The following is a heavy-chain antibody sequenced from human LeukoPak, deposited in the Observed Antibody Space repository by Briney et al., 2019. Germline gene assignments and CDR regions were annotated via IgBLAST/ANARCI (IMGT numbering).Heavy chain of an antibody. D-gene: IGHD3-3*01. CDR3: AKDSWYYDFWSGVSEYYFDY. V-gene: IGHV3-21*01. Sequence: PGGSLRLSCAASGFTFSSYSMAWVRQAPGKGLEWVSSIKSSSSYIYYADSVKGRFAISRDNSKNTLHLQMNSLRAEDTAVYYCAKDSWYYDFWSGVSEYYFDYWGQGTLVTVSS. CDR2: IKSSSSYI. J-gene: IGHJ4*02. CDR1: GFTFSSYS.